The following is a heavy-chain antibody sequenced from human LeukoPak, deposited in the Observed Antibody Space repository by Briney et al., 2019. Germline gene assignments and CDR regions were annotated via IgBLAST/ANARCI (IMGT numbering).Heavy chain of an antibody. Sequence: SETLSLTCTVSGGSMSSNTYYWSWIRQPAGKGLEWIGRINTSGSTNYNPSLKSRVTISVDTSKNQFSLKLSSVTAADTAVYYCAIDRGYYDSSGYVNWLDPWGQGTLVTVSS. CDR2: INTSGST. J-gene: IGHJ5*02. D-gene: IGHD3-22*01. CDR3: AIDRGYYDSSGYVNWLDP. V-gene: IGHV4-61*02. CDR1: GGSMSSNTYY.